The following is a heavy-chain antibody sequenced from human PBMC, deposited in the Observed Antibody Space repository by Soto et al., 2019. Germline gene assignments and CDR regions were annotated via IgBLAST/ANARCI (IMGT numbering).Heavy chain of an antibody. Sequence: QVQLVQSGAEVKKPGSSVKVSCKASGGTFSSYAISWVRQAPGQGLEWMGGITLTFGKANYAHNFQGRVTMTEDESTSTAYMELSSLRSEDTAVDYGARGLIAARRDAFDIWGQGTMVTVSS. CDR1: GGTFSSYA. J-gene: IGHJ3*02. V-gene: IGHV1-69*01. CDR2: ITLTFGKA. D-gene: IGHD6-6*01. CDR3: ARGLIAARRDAFDI.